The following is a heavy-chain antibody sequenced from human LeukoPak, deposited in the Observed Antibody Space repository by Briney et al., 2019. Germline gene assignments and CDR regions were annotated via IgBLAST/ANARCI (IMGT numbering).Heavy chain of an antibody. CDR1: GYTFTGYY. J-gene: IGHJ3*02. CDR2: INPNSGGT. V-gene: IGHV1-2*02. CDR3: ARGTVYYYDSNDYYEGDAFDI. Sequence: ASVKVSCKTSGYTFTGYYLHWVRQAPGQGLEWMGWINPNSGGTNYAQNFQGRVTMTRDTSISTAYMEFSRLRSDDTAVYYCARGTVYYYDSNDYYEGDAFDIWGQGTMVTVSS. D-gene: IGHD3-22*01.